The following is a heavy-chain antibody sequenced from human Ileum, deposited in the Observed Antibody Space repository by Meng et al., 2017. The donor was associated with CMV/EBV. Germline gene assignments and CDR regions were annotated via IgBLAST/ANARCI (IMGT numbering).Heavy chain of an antibody. CDR1: EFTFDDYT. J-gene: IGHJ6*02. CDR3: AKERSTAFYYYGLDA. Sequence: GGSLRLSCAASEFTFDDYTMHWVRQAPGKGLEWVSLISWDGANTSYADSVRGRFTISRDNSKNSLYLQMNSLRAEDTALYYCAKERSTAFYYYGLDAWGQGTTVTVSS. CDR2: ISWDGANT. V-gene: IGHV3-43D*03. D-gene: IGHD2-2*01.